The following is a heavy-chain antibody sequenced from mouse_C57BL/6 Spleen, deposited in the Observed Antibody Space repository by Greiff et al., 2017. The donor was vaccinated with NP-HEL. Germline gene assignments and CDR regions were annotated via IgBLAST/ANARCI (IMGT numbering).Heavy chain of an antibody. CDR2: ISDGGSYT. V-gene: IGHV5-4*01. CDR1: GFTFSSYA. CDR3: ARDRLIDY. J-gene: IGHJ2*01. Sequence: EVKLQESGGGLVKPGGSLKLSCAASGFTFSSYAMSWVRQTPEKRLEWVATISDGGSYTYYPDNVKGRFTISRDNAKNNLYLQMSHLKSEDTAMYYCARDRLIDYWGQGTTLTVSS.